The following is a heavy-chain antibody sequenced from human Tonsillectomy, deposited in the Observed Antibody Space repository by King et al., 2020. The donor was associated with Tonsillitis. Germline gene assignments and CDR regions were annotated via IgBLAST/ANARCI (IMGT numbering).Heavy chain of an antibody. CDR2: IYYSGRT. V-gene: IGHV4-39*01. D-gene: IGHD6-13*01. CDR3: ARIGIATAGNNWFDP. J-gene: IGHJ5*02. CDR1: GGSISSSSYY. Sequence: QLQESGPGLVKPSETLSLTCTVSGGSISSSSYYWGWIRQPPGKGLEWIGSIYYSGRTYYNPSLKSRVTISVDTSKNQFSLKLSSVTAADTAVHYCARIGIATAGNNWFDPWGQGTLVTVSS.